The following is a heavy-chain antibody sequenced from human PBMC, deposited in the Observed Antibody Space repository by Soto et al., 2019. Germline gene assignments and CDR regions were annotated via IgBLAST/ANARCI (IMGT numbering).Heavy chain of an antibody. Sequence: ASVKVSCKASGYTFTGYYMHWVRQAPGQGLEWMGWINPNSGGTNYAQKFQGWVTMTRGTSISTAYMELSRLRSDDTAVYYCARGRRRAGAGTNKYNWFGPWGQGNLVTVSS. V-gene: IGHV1-2*04. CDR3: ARGRRRAGAGTNKYNWFGP. CDR1: GYTFTGYY. D-gene: IGHD6-19*01. J-gene: IGHJ5*02. CDR2: INPNSGGT.